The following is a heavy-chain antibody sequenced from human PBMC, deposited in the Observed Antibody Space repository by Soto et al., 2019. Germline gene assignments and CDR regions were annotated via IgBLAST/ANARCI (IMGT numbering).Heavy chain of an antibody. CDR2: ISAYNGNT. V-gene: IGHV1-18*01. Sequence: QVQLVQSGAEVKKPGASVKVSCKASGYTFTSYGISWVRQAPGQGLEWMGWISAYNGNTNYAQKLQGRVTMTTDTSTSXXYXEPXSLRSDDTAVYYCARDFYVLWFGELFRDYYYGMDVWGQGTTVTVSS. J-gene: IGHJ6*02. D-gene: IGHD3-10*01. CDR1: GYTFTSYG. CDR3: ARDFYVLWFGELFRDYYYGMDV.